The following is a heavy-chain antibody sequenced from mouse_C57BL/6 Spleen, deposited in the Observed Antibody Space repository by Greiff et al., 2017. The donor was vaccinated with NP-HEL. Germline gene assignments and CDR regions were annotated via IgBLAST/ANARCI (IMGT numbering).Heavy chain of an antibody. J-gene: IGHJ1*03. CDR3: ARAYGSSDWYFDV. V-gene: IGHV1-55*01. D-gene: IGHD1-1*01. CDR1: GYTFTSYW. CDR2: IYPGSGST. Sequence: VQLQQPGAELVKPGASVKMSCKASGYTFTSYWITWVKQRPGQGLEWIGDIYPGSGSTNYNEKFKSKATLTVDTSSSTAYMQLSSLTSEDSAVYYCARAYGSSDWYFDVWGTGTTVTVSS.